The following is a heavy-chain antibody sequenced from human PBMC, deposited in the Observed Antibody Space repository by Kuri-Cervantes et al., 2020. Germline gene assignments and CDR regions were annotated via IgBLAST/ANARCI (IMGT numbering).Heavy chain of an antibody. Sequence: GGSLRLSCAASGFTFDDYTMHWVRQAPGKGLEWVSLISWDGGSTYYADSVKGRFTISRDNSKNSLYLQMNSLRAEDTAVYYCARDRLRGTSCMGYWGQGTLVTVSS. CDR3: ARDRLRGTSCMGY. CDR1: GFTFDDYT. D-gene: IGHD2-2*01. J-gene: IGHJ4*02. CDR2: ISWDGGST. V-gene: IGHV3-43*01.